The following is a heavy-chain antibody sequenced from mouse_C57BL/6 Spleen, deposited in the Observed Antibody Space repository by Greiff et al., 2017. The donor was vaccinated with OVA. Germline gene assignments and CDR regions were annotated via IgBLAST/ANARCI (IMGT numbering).Heavy chain of an antibody. Sequence: EVQLQESGPELVKPGASVKISCKASGYSFTDYNMNWVKQSNGKSLEWIGVINPNYGTTSYNQKFKGKATLTVDQSSSTAYMQLNSLTSEDSAVYYCASSYYYGSSDSAWFAYWGQGTLVTVSA. V-gene: IGHV1-39*01. CDR1: GYSFTDYN. D-gene: IGHD1-1*01. J-gene: IGHJ3*01. CDR3: ASSYYYGSSDSAWFAY. CDR2: INPNYGTT.